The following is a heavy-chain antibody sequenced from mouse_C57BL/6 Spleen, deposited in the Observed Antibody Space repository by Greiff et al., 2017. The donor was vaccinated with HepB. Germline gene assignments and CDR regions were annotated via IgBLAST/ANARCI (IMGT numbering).Heavy chain of an antibody. J-gene: IGHJ3*01. CDR2: INPNNGGT. V-gene: IGHV1-26*01. Sequence: EVKLLESGPELVKPGASVKISCKASGYTFTDYYMNWVKQSHGKSLEWIGDINPNNGGTSYNQKFKGKATLTVDKSSSTAYMELRSLTSEDSAVYYGARSDEEATFAYWGQGTLVTVSA. CDR1: GYTFTDYY. CDR3: ARSDEEATFAY. D-gene: IGHD3-2*02.